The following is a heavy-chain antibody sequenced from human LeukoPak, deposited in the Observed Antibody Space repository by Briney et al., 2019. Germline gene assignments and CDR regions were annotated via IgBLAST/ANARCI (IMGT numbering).Heavy chain of an antibody. CDR3: VRALAAGDY. CDR1: GFTFSDCY. Sequence: GGSLRLSCAASGFTFSDCYMSWIRQAPGKGLEWLSYISSSGSTIYYADSVRGRFTISRDNAKNSLYLQMNSLRAEDTAVHYCVRALAAGDYWGQGTLVTVSS. CDR2: ISSSGSTI. D-gene: IGHD6-13*01. J-gene: IGHJ4*02. V-gene: IGHV3-11*01.